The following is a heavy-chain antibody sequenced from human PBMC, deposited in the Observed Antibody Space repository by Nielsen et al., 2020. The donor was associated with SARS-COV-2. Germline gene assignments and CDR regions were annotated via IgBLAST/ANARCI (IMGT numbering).Heavy chain of an antibody. CDR1: GFIFSSYT. J-gene: IGHJ4*02. V-gene: IGHV3-23*01. CDR3: ASEVGGSYRDFDF. Sequence: GESLKISCVGSGFIFSSYTMHWVRQAPGKGLEWVSGISGGGSTFYAESVRGRFTVSRENFRNTLYLEMNSLRVEDTALYYCASEVGGSYRDFDFWGPGTLVTVSS. CDR2: ISGGGST. D-gene: IGHD3-16*02.